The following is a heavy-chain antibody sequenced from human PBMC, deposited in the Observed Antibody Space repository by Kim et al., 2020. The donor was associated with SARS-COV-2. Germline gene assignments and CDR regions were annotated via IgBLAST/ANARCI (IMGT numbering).Heavy chain of an antibody. Sequence: GGSLRLSCAASGFTFSDYYMSWIRQAPGKGLEWVSYISSSSSYTNYADSVKGRFTISRDNAKNSLYLQMNSLRAEDTAVYYCAREKGIVATMRDYYYYYGMDVWGQGTTVTVSS. CDR2: ISSSSSYT. J-gene: IGHJ6*02. CDR3: AREKGIVATMRDYYYYYGMDV. CDR1: GFTFSDYY. D-gene: IGHD5-12*01. V-gene: IGHV3-11*06.